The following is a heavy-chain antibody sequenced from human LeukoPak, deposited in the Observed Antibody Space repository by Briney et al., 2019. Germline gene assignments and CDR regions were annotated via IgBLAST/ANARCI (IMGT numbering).Heavy chain of an antibody. J-gene: IGHJ4*02. CDR3: AKQGPTVVTHFDN. D-gene: IGHD4-23*01. V-gene: IGHV4-38-2*01. CDR1: GYSISSGYY. Sequence: SETLSLTCAVSGYSISSGYYWGWTRQPPGKGLDWIASMYHSGSTYYNPSLKSRVTISVDTSKNQFSLRLSSVTAADTAVYYCAKQGPTVVTHFDNWGQGTLLTVSS. CDR2: MYHSGST.